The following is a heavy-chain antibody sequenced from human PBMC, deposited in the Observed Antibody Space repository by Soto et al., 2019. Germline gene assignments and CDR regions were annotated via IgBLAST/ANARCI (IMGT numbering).Heavy chain of an antibody. CDR1: GYSFTSYW. J-gene: IGHJ6*03. Sequence: GESLKISCKGSGYSFTSYWIGWVRQMPGKGLEGMGIIYPGDSDTRYSPSFQGQVTISADKSISTAYLQWSSLKASDTAMYYCARHTPPSYYDFWSGYYTRYYYYYYMDVWGKGTTVTVSS. CDR3: ARHTPPSYYDFWSGYYTRYYYYYYMDV. V-gene: IGHV5-51*01. CDR2: IYPGDSDT. D-gene: IGHD3-3*01.